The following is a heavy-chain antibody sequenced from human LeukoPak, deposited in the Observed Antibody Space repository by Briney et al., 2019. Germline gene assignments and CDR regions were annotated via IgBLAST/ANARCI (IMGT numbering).Heavy chain of an antibody. V-gene: IGHV3-23*01. J-gene: IGHJ4*02. CDR2: ISGSGGST. CDR1: GFTFSSYA. D-gene: IGHD2/OR15-2a*01. CDR3: AKDRDGGSTTTAKGFDY. Sequence: PGGSLRLSCAASGFTFSSYAMSWVRQAPGKGLEWVSAISGSGGSTYYADSVKGRFTISRDNSKNTLYLQMNSLRVEDSAIYYCAKDRDGGSTTTAKGFDYWAQGTLVTVSS.